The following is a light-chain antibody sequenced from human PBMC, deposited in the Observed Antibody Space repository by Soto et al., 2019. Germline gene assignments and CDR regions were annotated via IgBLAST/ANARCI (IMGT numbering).Light chain of an antibody. Sequence: QSVLTQPPSVSAAPGQKVTISCSGSRCNIGNNYVSWYQQLPATAPKHLIYDNNDRPSGIPDRFSGSKSGTSATLGITGRQTGDEADYYCATWDFSLSAGVFGGGTKLTVL. J-gene: IGLJ2*01. CDR3: ATWDFSLSAGV. CDR2: DNN. CDR1: RCNIGNNY. V-gene: IGLV1-51*01.